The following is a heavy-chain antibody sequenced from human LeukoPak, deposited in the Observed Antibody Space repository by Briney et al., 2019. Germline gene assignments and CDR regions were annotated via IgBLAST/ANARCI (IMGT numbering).Heavy chain of an antibody. D-gene: IGHD3-16*01. Sequence: GGSLRLSCAASGFTFSSYATHWVRQAPGRGLEWVAVISYDGSNKYYADSVKGRFTISRDNSKNTLYLQMNSLRAEDTAVYYCARDPMPVGGCCFDYWGQGTLVTVSS. CDR3: ARDPMPVGGCCFDY. CDR1: GFTFSSYA. CDR2: ISYDGSNK. J-gene: IGHJ4*02. V-gene: IGHV3-30-3*01.